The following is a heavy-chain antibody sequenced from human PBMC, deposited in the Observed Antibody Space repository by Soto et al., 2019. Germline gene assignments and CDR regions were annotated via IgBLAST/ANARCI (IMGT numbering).Heavy chain of an antibody. Sequence: QLQLQESGPGLVKPSETLSLTCSVSGDSISSSSYYWGWIRQPPGKGLEWIGTLNYSGSTYYNPSLKSLVTISEDTSKNQSSLKVSSVTAADTAVYYCASLYGDYVPYWGQGILVSVSS. J-gene: IGHJ4*02. CDR2: LNYSGST. V-gene: IGHV4-39*01. D-gene: IGHD4-17*01. CDR1: GDSISSSSYY. CDR3: ASLYGDYVPY.